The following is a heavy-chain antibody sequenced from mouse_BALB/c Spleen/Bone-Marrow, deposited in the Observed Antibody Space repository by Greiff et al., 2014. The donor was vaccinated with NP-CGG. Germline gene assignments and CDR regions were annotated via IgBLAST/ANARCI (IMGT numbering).Heavy chain of an antibody. D-gene: IGHD4-1*01. J-gene: IGHJ4*01. CDR2: ISSGGHYT. V-gene: IGHV5-6*01. CDR3: TRRGNWDGRNAMDY. CDR1: GFTFSSYG. Sequence: EVQLVESGGDLVKPGGSLKLSCAASGFTFSSYGMSWVRQTPDKRLEWVATISSGGHYTYCLDSVKGRFTISRDNAKNTLYLQMSSLKSEDTAMFYCTRRGNWDGRNAMDYWGQGTSVTVSS.